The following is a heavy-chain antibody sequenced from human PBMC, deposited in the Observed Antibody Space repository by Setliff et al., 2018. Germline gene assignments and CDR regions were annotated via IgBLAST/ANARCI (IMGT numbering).Heavy chain of an antibody. Sequence: GESLKISCAASGFTFSSYAMHWVRQAPGKGLEWVAVISYDGSNKYYADSVKGRFTISRDNSKNTLYLQMNSLRAEDTAVYYCARVYPWDGYGSDAFDIWGQGTMVTVSS. J-gene: IGHJ3*02. CDR1: GFTFSSYA. CDR2: ISYDGSNK. D-gene: IGHD5-12*01. CDR3: ARVYPWDGYGSDAFDI. V-gene: IGHV3-30-3*01.